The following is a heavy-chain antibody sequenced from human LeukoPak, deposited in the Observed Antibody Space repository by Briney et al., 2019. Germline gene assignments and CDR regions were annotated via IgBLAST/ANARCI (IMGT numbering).Heavy chain of an antibody. V-gene: IGHV3-30*03. Sequence: GGSLRLSCTASGFSFSAYGMHWVRQAPGKGLEWLANISDDERKKYYADSVKGRFTIPRDSSKNMLFLQMDSLGPEDTAVYYCARDSKRWSLDSWGQGTLVTVSS. J-gene: IGHJ4*02. CDR3: ARDSKRWSLDS. CDR2: ISDDERKK. D-gene: IGHD4-23*01. CDR1: GFSFSAYG.